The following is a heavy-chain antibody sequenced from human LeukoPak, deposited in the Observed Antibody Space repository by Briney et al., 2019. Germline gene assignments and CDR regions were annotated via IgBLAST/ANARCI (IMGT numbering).Heavy chain of an antibody. CDR2: ISYDGSNK. Sequence: GRSLRLSCAASGFTFSSYGMHWVRQAPGKGLEGVAVISYDGSNKYYADSVKGRFTISRDNSKNTLYLQMNSLRAEDTAVYYCAKDLYYGDYHFDYWGQGTLVTVSS. J-gene: IGHJ4*02. D-gene: IGHD4-17*01. CDR1: GFTFSSYG. CDR3: AKDLYYGDYHFDY. V-gene: IGHV3-30*18.